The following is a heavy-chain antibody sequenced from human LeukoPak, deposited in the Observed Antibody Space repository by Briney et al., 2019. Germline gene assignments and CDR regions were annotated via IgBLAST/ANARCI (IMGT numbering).Heavy chain of an antibody. CDR3: ASQMSGTSVSY. V-gene: IGHV4-4*08. J-gene: IGHJ4*02. Sequence: PSETLSLTCTVSGGSISSYYWSWIRQPPGKGLEWIGYINNSGGTSYNPSLKSRVTISLDTSKNQFSPKLNSVTTTDTAVYYCASQMSGTSVSYWGQGTLVTVSS. CDR2: INNSGGT. CDR1: GGSISSYY. D-gene: IGHD2-2*01.